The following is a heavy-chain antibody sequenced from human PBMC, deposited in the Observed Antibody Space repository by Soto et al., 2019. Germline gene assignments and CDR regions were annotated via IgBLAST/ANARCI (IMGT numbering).Heavy chain of an antibody. D-gene: IGHD2-15*01. CDR2: VYPRDSDT. Sequence: GESLKISCKASGYIFIDYWIGWVRQMPGKGLEWMGIVYPRDSDTRYSPSFQGQVTISADRSTGTAFLQWRSLKASDTALYYCARPPLPGYSIHFNSWGQGTLVTVS. CDR1: GYIFIDYW. V-gene: IGHV5-51*01. CDR3: ARPPLPGYSIHFNS. J-gene: IGHJ4*02.